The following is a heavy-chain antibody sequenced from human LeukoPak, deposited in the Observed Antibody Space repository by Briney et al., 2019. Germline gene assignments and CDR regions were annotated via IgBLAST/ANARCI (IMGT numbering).Heavy chain of an antibody. V-gene: IGHV4-39*07. D-gene: IGHD5-18*01. CDR2: IFYSGST. CDR3: AREGGYSYGDAPLHFDY. CDR1: SGSISTSNYY. Sequence: SETLSLTCTVSSGSISTSNYYWGRVRQPPGKALEWIGNIFYSGSTYYSPSLKSRVTISLDTSRNQFSLKLNSVTAADTAVYYCAREGGYSYGDAPLHFDYWGQGTLVTVSS. J-gene: IGHJ4*02.